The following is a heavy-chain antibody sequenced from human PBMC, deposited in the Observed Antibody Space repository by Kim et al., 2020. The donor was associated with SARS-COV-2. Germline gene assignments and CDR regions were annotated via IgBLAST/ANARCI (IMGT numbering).Heavy chain of an antibody. Sequence: YYSTSLKNRLTISKDTSKNQVVLTMTNMDPVDTATYYCARMRAGIAAADYWGQGTLVTVSS. J-gene: IGHJ4*02. CDR3: ARMRAGIAAADY. D-gene: IGHD6-13*01. V-gene: IGHV2-70*01.